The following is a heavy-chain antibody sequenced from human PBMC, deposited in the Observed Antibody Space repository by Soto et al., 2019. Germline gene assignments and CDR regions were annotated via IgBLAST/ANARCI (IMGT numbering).Heavy chain of an antibody. D-gene: IGHD2-2*01. CDR2: ISSNDNTI. J-gene: IGHJ5*02. Sequence: PGGSLRLSCAASGFTFSDYYMSWIRQAPGKGLEWVSYISSNDNTIYYADSVKGRFTISRDNAKNSLYLQMNSLRAEETAVYYCARDRGCSSTSCPAWFDPWGQGSVVTVSS. CDR1: GFTFSDYY. CDR3: ARDRGCSSTSCPAWFDP. V-gene: IGHV3-11*01.